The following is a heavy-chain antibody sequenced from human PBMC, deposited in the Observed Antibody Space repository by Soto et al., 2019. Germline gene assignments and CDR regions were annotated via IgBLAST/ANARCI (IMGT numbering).Heavy chain of an antibody. CDR2: FDPEDGET. CDR3: ATDNPQTWWVRGVDGGNALDY. V-gene: IGHV1-24*01. CDR1: GYTLTELS. J-gene: IGHJ4*02. D-gene: IGHD2-15*01. Sequence: GGSVKVYCKVSGYTLTELSMHWVRQAPGKGLEWMGGFDPEDGETIYAQKFQGRVTMTEDTSTDTAYMELSSLRSEDTAVYYCATDNPQTWWVRGVDGGNALDYWGQGTLVTVSS.